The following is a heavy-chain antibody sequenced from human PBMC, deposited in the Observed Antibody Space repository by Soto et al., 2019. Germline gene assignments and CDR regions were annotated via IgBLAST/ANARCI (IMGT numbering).Heavy chain of an antibody. J-gene: IGHJ4*02. Sequence: EVQLLESGGGLVQPGGSLRLSCAASGFTFSSYSMNWVRQAPGKGLEWVSSISSSSSYIYYEDAVKGRFTISRDNAKNSLYLQMNSLRAEDTAVYYCAREGIAVAGYYFDYWGQGTLVTVSS. CDR1: GFTFSSYS. V-gene: IGHV3-21*01. D-gene: IGHD6-19*01. CDR2: ISSSSSYI. CDR3: AREGIAVAGYYFDY.